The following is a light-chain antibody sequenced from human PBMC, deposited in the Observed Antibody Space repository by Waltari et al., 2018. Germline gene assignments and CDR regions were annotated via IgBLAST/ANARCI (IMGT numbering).Light chain of an antibody. Sequence: QSALTQPASVSGSPGQSITISCTGTSSDVGVYNYVSWYQQHPGKAPKLMIYDVSNRPSVVSTRFSGSKSGNTASLTISGLQAEDEADYYCSSYTSSSTLWVFGGGTKLTVL. CDR2: DVS. J-gene: IGLJ3*02. V-gene: IGLV2-14*03. CDR1: SSDVGVYNY. CDR3: SSYTSSSTLWV.